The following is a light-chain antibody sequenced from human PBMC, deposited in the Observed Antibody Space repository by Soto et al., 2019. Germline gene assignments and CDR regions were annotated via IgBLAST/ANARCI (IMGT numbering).Light chain of an antibody. V-gene: IGLV2-14*01. CDR3: NSFTSSSTYV. Sequence: QSALTKPASVSGSPGQSITISCSGTSSDVGGYKYVSWYQQHPGKAPKLIIYEVSNRPSGVSNRFSGSKSGNTASLTISGLQAEDETDYYCNSFTSSSTYVFGTGTKVTVL. CDR1: SSDVGGYKY. CDR2: EVS. J-gene: IGLJ1*01.